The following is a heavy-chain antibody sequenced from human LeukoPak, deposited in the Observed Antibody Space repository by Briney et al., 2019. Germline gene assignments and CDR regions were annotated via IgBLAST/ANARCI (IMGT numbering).Heavy chain of an antibody. CDR1: GFTFSTYA. Sequence: GGSLRLSCAASGFTFSTYAVNWVRQAPGKGLEWVSAISGSGGSTYYADSVKGRFTISRDNSKNTLYLQMNSLRAEDTAVYYCAKEYDFWSGYPYDYWGQGTLVTVSS. V-gene: IGHV3-23*01. CDR2: ISGSGGST. D-gene: IGHD3-3*01. CDR3: AKEYDFWSGYPYDY. J-gene: IGHJ4*02.